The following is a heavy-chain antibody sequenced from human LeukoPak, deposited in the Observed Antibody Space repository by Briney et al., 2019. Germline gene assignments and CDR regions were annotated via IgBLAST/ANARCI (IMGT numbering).Heavy chain of an antibody. CDR2: IKQDGSAK. CDR1: AFTFSRSW. CDR3: GGGGY. J-gene: IGHJ4*02. D-gene: IGHD6-25*01. V-gene: IGHV3-7*05. Sequence: GGSLRLSCAASAFTFSRSWMNWVRQAPGKGLEWVANIKQDGSAKYYVDSVEGRFTISRDNAKNSLYLQMNSLRAEDTAVYYCGGGGYWGQGIQVTVSS.